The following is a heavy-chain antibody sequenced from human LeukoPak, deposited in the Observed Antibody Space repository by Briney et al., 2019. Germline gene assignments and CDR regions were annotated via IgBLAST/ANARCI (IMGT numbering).Heavy chain of an antibody. Sequence: PSQTLSLTCTVSGGSISSGGHYWSWIRQHPGKGLEWIGYIYYSGSTYYNPSLKSRVTISVDTSKNQFSLKLSSVTAADTAVYYCARVNAVAGMRYFDYWGQGTLVTVSS. CDR3: ARVNAVAGMRYFDY. J-gene: IGHJ4*02. CDR2: IYYSGST. V-gene: IGHV4-31*03. CDR1: GGSISSGGHY. D-gene: IGHD6-19*01.